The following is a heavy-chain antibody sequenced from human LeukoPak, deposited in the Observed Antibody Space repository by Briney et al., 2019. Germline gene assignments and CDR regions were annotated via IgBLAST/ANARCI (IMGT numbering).Heavy chain of an antibody. CDR1: GYTFTGYY. V-gene: IGHV1-2*02. Sequence: ASVKVSCKASGYTFTGYYIHWVRQAPGQGLEWMGWINPNSGGTNYSQKFQGRVTVTRDTSITTAYMELSSLRSADTAVYYCAREGSSGYYFMAWGQGTLVTVSS. CDR3: AREGSSGYYFMA. J-gene: IGHJ5*02. CDR2: INPNSGGT. D-gene: IGHD3-22*01.